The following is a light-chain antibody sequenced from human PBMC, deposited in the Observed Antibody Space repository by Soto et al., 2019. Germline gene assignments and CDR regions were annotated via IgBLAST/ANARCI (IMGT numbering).Light chain of an antibody. V-gene: IGLV2-14*03. Sequence: QSVLTQPASVSGSPGHSITISCTGTSSDVGSYDYVSWYQHHPGKAPKLMIYDVANRPSGVSNRFSGSKSGNTASLTISGLQAEDEADYYCNSYTSTRTYVFGTGTKVTV. J-gene: IGLJ1*01. CDR3: NSYTSTRTYV. CDR2: DVA. CDR1: SSDVGSYDY.